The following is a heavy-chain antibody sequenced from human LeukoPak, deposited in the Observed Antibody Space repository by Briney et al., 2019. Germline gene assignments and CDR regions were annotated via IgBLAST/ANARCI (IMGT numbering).Heavy chain of an antibody. Sequence: GGSLRLSCTASGFTFGDYAMSWFRQAPGKGLEWVGFIRSKAYGGTTEYAASVKGRFTISRDDSKSIAYLQMNSLKTEDTAVYYCTRVTYYDSSGEYYFDYWGQGTLVTVSS. CDR2: IRSKAYGGTT. CDR3: TRVTYYDSSGEYYFDY. V-gene: IGHV3-49*03. D-gene: IGHD3-22*01. J-gene: IGHJ4*02. CDR1: GFTFGDYA.